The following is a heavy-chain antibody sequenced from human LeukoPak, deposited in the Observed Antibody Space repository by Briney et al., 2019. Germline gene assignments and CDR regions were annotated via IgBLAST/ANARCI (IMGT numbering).Heavy chain of an antibody. V-gene: IGHV4-59*01. CDR1: GGSISSYY. D-gene: IGHD3-3*01. Sequence: SETLSLTCTVSGGSISSYYWSWIRQPPGGGLEWIGYISYSGSTKYNPSLKSRVTISVDTSKNQFSLKLSSVTAADTAVYYCARGITIFGVVTRPHYYYYYMDVWGKGTTVTVSS. CDR2: ISYSGST. J-gene: IGHJ6*03. CDR3: ARGITIFGVVTRPHYYYYYMDV.